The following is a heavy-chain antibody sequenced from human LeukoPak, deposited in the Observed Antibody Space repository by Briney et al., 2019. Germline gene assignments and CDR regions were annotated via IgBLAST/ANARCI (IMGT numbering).Heavy chain of an antibody. V-gene: IGHV3-11*04. J-gene: IGHJ4*02. Sequence: GGSLRLSCAASGFTFSDSYMTWIRQAPGKGLEWVSFISNTGDSIYYADSVKGRFTTSRDNAKSSLSLQMNSLRAEDTAVYYCGRGHRGLDYCGQGALVTVTS. CDR3: GRGHRGLDY. CDR2: ISNTGDSI. CDR1: GFTFSDSY. D-gene: IGHD1-14*01.